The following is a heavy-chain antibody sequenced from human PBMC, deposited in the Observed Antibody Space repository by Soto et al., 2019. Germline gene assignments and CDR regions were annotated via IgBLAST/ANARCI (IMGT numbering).Heavy chain of an antibody. D-gene: IGHD3-22*01. CDR3: ASPVYDDSSGYYFDY. V-gene: IGHV4-39*01. J-gene: IGHJ4*02. Sequence: SETLSLTCTVSGGSISSSSYYWGWIRQPPGKGLEWIGSIYYSGSTYYNPSLKSRVTISVDTPKNQFSLKLSSVTAADTAVYYCASPVYDDSSGYYFDYWGQGTLVTVSS. CDR2: IYYSGST. CDR1: GGSISSSSYY.